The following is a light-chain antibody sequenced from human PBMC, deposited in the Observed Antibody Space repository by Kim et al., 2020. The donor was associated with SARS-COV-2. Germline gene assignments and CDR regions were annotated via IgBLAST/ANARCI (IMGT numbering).Light chain of an antibody. CDR2: AAS. V-gene: IGKV1-12*01. CDR1: QGLDSW. CDR3: QQANSFPWT. Sequence: ASVGDRVTITCWASQGLDSWLAWYQQRPGRAPKLLIYAASTLLSGVPSRFSGSGSGTYFTLTISNLQPEDLATYYCQQANSFPWTFGQGTKVDIK. J-gene: IGKJ1*01.